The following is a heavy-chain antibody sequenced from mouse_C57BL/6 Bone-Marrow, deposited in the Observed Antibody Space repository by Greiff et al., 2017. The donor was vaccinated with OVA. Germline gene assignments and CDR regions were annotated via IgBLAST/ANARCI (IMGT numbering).Heavy chain of an antibody. J-gene: IGHJ4*01. Sequence: VPLQQSGPGLVKPGASVKISCKASGYTFTDYYMNWVKQSPGKSLEWIGDINPNNGGTSYNQKFKGKATLTVDKSSSTAYMELRSLTSEDSAVYYCSRNYGHYYAMDYWGQGTSVTVSS. D-gene: IGHD1-1*01. CDR2: INPNNGGT. CDR3: SRNYGHYYAMDY. V-gene: IGHV1-26*01. CDR1: GYTFTDYY.